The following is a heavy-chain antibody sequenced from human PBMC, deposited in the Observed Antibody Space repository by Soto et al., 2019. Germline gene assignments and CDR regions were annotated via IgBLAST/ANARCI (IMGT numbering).Heavy chain of an antibody. CDR2: IWYDGSNT. V-gene: IGHV3-33*01. CDR1: GFTFSTYG. Sequence: PGGSLRLSCAASGFTFSTYGMHWVRQAPGKGLEWVAVIWYDGSNTYYADSVKGRFTISRDNSKNTLYLQMNSLRAEDTAIYYCARDYCGGDCSIMDVWGQGTTVTVSS. D-gene: IGHD2-21*02. CDR3: ARDYCGGDCSIMDV. J-gene: IGHJ6*02.